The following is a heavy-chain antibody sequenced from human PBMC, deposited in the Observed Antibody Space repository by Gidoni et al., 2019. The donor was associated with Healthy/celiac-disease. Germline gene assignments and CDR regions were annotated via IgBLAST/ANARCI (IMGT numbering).Heavy chain of an antibody. CDR1: GGSISSGSYY. CDR3: ARGAGLERRLDY. Sequence: QVQLQESGPGLVKPSQTLSLTCTVSGGSISSGSYYWSWIRPPAGKGLEWIGRSYTSGSTNYNPPLKSRVTMSGDTSKNQFSLKLSSVTAADTAVYYCARGAGLERRLDYWGQGTLVTVSS. D-gene: IGHD1-1*01. CDR2: SYTSGST. V-gene: IGHV4-61*02. J-gene: IGHJ4*02.